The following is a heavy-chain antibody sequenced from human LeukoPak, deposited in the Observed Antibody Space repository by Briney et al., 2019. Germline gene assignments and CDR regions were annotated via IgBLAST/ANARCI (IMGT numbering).Heavy chain of an antibody. CDR1: GFTFSSYS. V-gene: IGHV3-21*01. Sequence: GGSLRLSCAASGFTFSSYSMNWVRQAPGKGLEWVSSISSSSSYIYYADSVKGRFTISRDNAKNSLYLQMNSLRAEDTAVYYCAKRGSYGDYLDAFDIWGQGTMVTVSS. J-gene: IGHJ3*02. D-gene: IGHD4-17*01. CDR3: AKRGSYGDYLDAFDI. CDR2: ISSSSSYI.